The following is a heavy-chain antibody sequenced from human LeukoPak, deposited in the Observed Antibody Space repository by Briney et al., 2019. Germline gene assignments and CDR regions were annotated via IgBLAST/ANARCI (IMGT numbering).Heavy chain of an antibody. CDR2: IYTSGST. CDR3: ASRPSGSTWYGVFDY. D-gene: IGHD6-13*01. CDR1: GGSISSYY. Sequence: SETLSLTCTVSGGSISSYYWSWIRQPPGKGLEWIGYIYTSGSTNYNPSLKSRVTMSVDTSKNQFFLNLSSVTAADTALYYCASRPSGSTWYGVFDYWSRGTLVTVSS. V-gene: IGHV4-4*09. J-gene: IGHJ4*02.